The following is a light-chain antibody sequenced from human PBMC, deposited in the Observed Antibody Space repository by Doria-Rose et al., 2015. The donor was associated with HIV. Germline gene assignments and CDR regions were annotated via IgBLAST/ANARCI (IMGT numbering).Light chain of an antibody. CDR1: SGPVTGAYY. CDR3: VLYMGSGIWM. J-gene: IGLJ3*02. V-gene: IGLV8-61*01. Sequence: QSVVTQEPSSSVSLGGTVTLTCGLTSGPVTGAYYPSWHQQTPGQAPRTLIYNTYSLSSGVSDRFSGSILGNKAALTISAAQADDESDYYCVLYMGSGIWMFGGGTKLTVL. CDR2: NTY.